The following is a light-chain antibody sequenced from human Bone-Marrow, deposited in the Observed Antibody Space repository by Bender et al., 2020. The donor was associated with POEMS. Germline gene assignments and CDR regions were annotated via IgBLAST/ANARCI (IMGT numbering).Light chain of an antibody. CDR1: SSNIGAHA. CDR2: SSH. V-gene: IGLV1-44*01. J-gene: IGLJ2*01. CDR3: QSYDKSLSGSVV. Sequence: QSVLTQPPSASGTPGQRVTISCSGGSSNIGAHAVNWYQHLPGTAPKLLIYSSHRRPSEVPDRFSGSRSGTSASLAITGLQAEDDADYYCQSYDKSLSGSVVFGGGTKLTVL.